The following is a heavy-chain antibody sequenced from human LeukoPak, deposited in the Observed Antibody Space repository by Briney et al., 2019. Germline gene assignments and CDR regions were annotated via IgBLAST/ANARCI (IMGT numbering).Heavy chain of an antibody. CDR1: GFTFSSYA. CDR2: ISGSGGST. CDR3: AKDRRAAMIVVVTLFDY. D-gene: IGHD3-22*01. Sequence: GGSLRLSCAASGFTFSSYAMSWVRQAPGKGLEWVSAISGSGGSTYYADSVKGRFTISRDNSKNTLYLQMNSLRAEDTAVYYCAKDRRAAMIVVVTLFDYWGQGTLVTVSS. J-gene: IGHJ4*02. V-gene: IGHV3-23*01.